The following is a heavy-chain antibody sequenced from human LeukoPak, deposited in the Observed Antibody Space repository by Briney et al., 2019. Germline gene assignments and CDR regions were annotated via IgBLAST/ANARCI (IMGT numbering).Heavy chain of an antibody. D-gene: IGHD4-23*01. V-gene: IGHV3-7*05. CDR1: VSTLKTHW. CDR2: LKQDGSDR. J-gene: IGHJ4*02. CDR3: ARETRGTVGSY. Sequence: GGSLRLSCAASVSTLKTHWMTWFRQTPGKGLEWVASLKQDGSDRFYVDSVKGRFTISRDNAENSLYMQMNSLRAEDTAVYYCARETRGTVGSYWGRGTLVTVSS.